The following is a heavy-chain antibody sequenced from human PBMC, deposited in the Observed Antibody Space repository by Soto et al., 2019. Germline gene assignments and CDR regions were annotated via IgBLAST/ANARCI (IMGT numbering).Heavy chain of an antibody. CDR2: ISAYNGNT. CDR3: ARATAYDSSGYYYGVGY. J-gene: IGHJ4*02. Sequence: GASVKVSCKASGYTFTSYGISWVRQAPGQGLEWMGWISAYNGNTNYAQKLQGRVTMTTDTTTSTAYMELRSLRSDDTAVYYCARATAYDSSGYYYGVGYCGQGTLVTVSS. CDR1: GYTFTSYG. D-gene: IGHD3-22*01. V-gene: IGHV1-18*01.